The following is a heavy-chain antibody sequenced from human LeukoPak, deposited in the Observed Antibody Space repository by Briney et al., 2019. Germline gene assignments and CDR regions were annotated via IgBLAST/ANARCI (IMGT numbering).Heavy chain of an antibody. Sequence: GASVKVSCKASGYTFTGYYMHWVRQAPGQGLEWMGWINPNSGGTNYAQKFQGWVTMTRDTSISTAYMELSSLRSEDTAVYYCATTILSGSYYLLGFYWGQGTLVTVSS. D-gene: IGHD1-26*01. CDR1: GYTFTGYY. V-gene: IGHV1-2*04. CDR3: ATTILSGSYYLLGFY. J-gene: IGHJ4*02. CDR2: INPNSGGT.